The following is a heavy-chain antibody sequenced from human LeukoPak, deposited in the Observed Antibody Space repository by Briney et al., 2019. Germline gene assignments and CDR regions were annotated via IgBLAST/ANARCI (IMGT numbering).Heavy chain of an antibody. J-gene: IGHJ6*03. Sequence: SETLSLTCTVSGGSISSSSYYWGWIRQPPGKGLEWIGSIYYSGSTYYNPSLKSRVTISVDTSKNQFSLKLSSVTAADTAVYYCARHNYGSGSYYYYYMDAWGKGTTVTVSS. V-gene: IGHV4-39*01. CDR1: GGSISSSSYY. CDR3: ARHNYGSGSYYYYYMDA. D-gene: IGHD3-10*01. CDR2: IYYSGST.